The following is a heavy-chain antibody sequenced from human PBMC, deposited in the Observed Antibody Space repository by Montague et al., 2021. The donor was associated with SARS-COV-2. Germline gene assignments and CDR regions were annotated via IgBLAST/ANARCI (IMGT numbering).Heavy chain of an antibody. CDR2: IYWNGDK. CDR3: AHRGMIRGLTFDY. CDR1: GFSLRSEDEG. V-gene: IGHV2-5*01. D-gene: IGHD3-10*01. J-gene: IGHJ4*02. Sequence: PALVKPTQTLTLTCTFSGFSLRSEDEGVAWIRQSPGQALEWLAVIYWNGDKRYSPSLQRRLTITKDTSENQVVLTMTNMDPVDTATYYCAHRGMIRGLTFDYWGQGTLVTVSS.